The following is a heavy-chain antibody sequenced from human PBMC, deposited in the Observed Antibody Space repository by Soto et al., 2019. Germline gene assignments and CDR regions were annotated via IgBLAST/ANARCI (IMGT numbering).Heavy chain of an antibody. V-gene: IGHV4-34*01. CDR3: ARGAAGQPGVGYYYYGMDV. D-gene: IGHD6-13*01. CDR1: GGSFSGYY. CDR2: INHSGST. Sequence: SETLSLTCAVYGGSFSGYYWSWIRQPSGKGLEWIGEINHSGSTNYNPSLKSRVTISVDTSKNQFSLKLSSMTAADTAVYYCARGAAGQPGVGYYYYGMDVWGQGTTVS. J-gene: IGHJ6*02.